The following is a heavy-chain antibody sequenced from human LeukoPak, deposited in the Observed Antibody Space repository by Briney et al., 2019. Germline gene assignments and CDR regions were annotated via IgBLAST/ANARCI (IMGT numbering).Heavy chain of an antibody. CDR2: IYYSGST. Sequence: SETLSLTCTVSGGSISSYYWSWIRQPPGKGLEWIGYIYYSGSTNYNPSLKSRVTISVGTSKNQFSLKLSSVTAADTAVYYCARLDSSGDWFDPWGQGTLVAVSS. V-gene: IGHV4-59*01. D-gene: IGHD3-22*01. CDR3: ARLDSSGDWFDP. CDR1: GGSISSYY. J-gene: IGHJ5*02.